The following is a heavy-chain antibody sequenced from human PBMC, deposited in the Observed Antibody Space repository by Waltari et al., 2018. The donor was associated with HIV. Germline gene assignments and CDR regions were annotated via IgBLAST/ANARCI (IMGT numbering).Heavy chain of an antibody. CDR1: GGSFSGYY. V-gene: IGHV4-34*01. CDR3: ARGLHGDRYYDSSGYYYSLWYFDS. CDR2: NNHSGST. J-gene: IGHJ4*02. Sequence: QVQLQQWGAGLLKPSETLSLTCAVYGGSFSGYYWSWIRQPPGKGLEWIGENNHSGSTHDNPSVESVDCMSGETSKDRFSLRLSSVTAADTAIYYFARGLHGDRYYDSSGYYYSLWYFDSWGQGTLVTVSS. D-gene: IGHD3-22*01.